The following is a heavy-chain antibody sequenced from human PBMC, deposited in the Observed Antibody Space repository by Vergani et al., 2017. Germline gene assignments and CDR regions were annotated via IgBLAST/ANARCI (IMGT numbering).Heavy chain of an antibody. CDR3: AKDVKPNYYDSSGPFDY. Sequence: EVQLLESGGGLVQPGGSLRLSCAASGFTFSSYAMSWVRQAPGKGLEWVSAISGSGGSTYYADSVKGRFTISRDNSKNTLYLQMNSLRAEETAVYYCAKDVKPNYYDSSGPFDYWGQGTLVTVSS. D-gene: IGHD3-22*01. V-gene: IGHV3-23*01. J-gene: IGHJ4*02. CDR1: GFTFSSYA. CDR2: ISGSGGST.